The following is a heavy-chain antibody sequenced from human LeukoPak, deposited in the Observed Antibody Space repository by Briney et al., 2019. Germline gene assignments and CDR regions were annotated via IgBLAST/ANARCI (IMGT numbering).Heavy chain of an antibody. CDR2: ISGSGSTT. V-gene: IGHV3-23*01. CDR1: GFTFSSYA. Sequence: GGSLRLSCAASGFTFSSYAMNWVRQAPGKGLEWVSAISGSGSTTYYADSVKGRLTISRDNSKNTLYLQMNSLRPDDTAVYYCAKDYSKTSYYGSGTYYRPNWFDPWGQGTLVTVSS. CDR3: AKDYSKTSYYGSGTYYRPNWFDP. D-gene: IGHD3-10*01. J-gene: IGHJ5*02.